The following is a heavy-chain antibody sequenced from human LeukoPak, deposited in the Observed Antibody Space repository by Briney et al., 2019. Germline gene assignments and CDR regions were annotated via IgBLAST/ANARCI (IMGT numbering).Heavy chain of an antibody. Sequence: ASVKVSCKASGYTFTSYDINWVRQATGQGLEWMGWINPNSGGTNYAQKFQGRVTMTRDTSISTAYMELSRLRSDDTAVYYCARDQGDTIFGVVIDWGQGTLVTVSS. CDR1: GYTFTSYD. V-gene: IGHV1-2*02. J-gene: IGHJ4*02. CDR3: ARDQGDTIFGVVID. D-gene: IGHD3-3*01. CDR2: INPNSGGT.